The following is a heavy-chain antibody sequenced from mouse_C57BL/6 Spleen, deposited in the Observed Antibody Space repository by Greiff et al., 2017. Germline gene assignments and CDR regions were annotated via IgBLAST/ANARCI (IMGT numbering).Heavy chain of an antibody. CDR1: GYTFTSYW. D-gene: IGHD2-4*01. J-gene: IGHJ4*01. Sequence: VQLQQSGTVLARPGASVKMSCKTSGYTFTSYWMHWVKQRPGQGLEWIGAIYPGNSDTSYNQQFKGKAKLTAVTSASTAYMELSSLTNEDSAVYYGTRRGYYDEAMDYWGQGTSVTVAA. V-gene: IGHV1-5*01. CDR2: IYPGNSDT. CDR3: TRRGYYDEAMDY.